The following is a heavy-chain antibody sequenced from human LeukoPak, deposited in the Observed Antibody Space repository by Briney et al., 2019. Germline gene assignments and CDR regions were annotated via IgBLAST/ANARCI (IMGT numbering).Heavy chain of an antibody. Sequence: PGGSLRLSCAASGFTFSSFAMSWVRQAPGKGLEWVSAISGSGGSTYYADSVKGRFTISRDNSKNTLYLQMNSLRAEDTAVYYCAKGGATVITPNLDYYYYGMDVWGQGTTVTVSS. J-gene: IGHJ6*02. CDR2: ISGSGGST. CDR3: AKGGATVITPNLDYYYYGMDV. CDR1: GFTFSSFA. V-gene: IGHV3-23*01. D-gene: IGHD4-17*01.